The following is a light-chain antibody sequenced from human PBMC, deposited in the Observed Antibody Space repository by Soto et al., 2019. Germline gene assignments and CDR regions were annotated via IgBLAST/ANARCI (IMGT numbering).Light chain of an antibody. CDR3: HHYGNSPIYT. J-gene: IGKJ3*01. Sequence: IVLTQSPGTLSLSPGESATLSCRASQSISSTYLAWYQQKPAQAPRLLIYAASSRATGIPDRFSGSGSGADFTLTISRLEPEDFAVYYCHHYGNSPIYTFGPGTKVDFK. V-gene: IGKV3-20*01. CDR1: QSISSTY. CDR2: AAS.